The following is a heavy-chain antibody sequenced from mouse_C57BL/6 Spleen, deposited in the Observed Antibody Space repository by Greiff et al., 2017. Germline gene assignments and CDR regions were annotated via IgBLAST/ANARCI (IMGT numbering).Heavy chain of an antibody. J-gene: IGHJ1*03. Sequence: QVQLKESGPGLVQPSQSLSITCTVSGFSLTSYGVHWVRQSPGKGLEWLGVIWRGGSTDYNAAFMSRLSITKDNSKSQVFFKMNSLQADDAAIYYCAKNYGSSYWYFDVWGTGTTVTVSS. CDR3: AKNYGSSYWYFDV. CDR1: GFSLTSYG. CDR2: IWRGGST. D-gene: IGHD1-1*01. V-gene: IGHV2-5*01.